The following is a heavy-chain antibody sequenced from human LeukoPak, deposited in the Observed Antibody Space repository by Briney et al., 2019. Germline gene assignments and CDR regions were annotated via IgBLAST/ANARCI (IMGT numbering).Heavy chain of an antibody. CDR2: INPNSGGT. CDR3: ARAKMSYYDSSGYYNPAVWFDP. J-gene: IGHJ5*02. D-gene: IGHD3-22*01. CDR1: GYTFTCYY. Sequence: GASVKVSCKASGYTFTCYYMHWVRQAPGQGLEWMGWINPNSGGTNYAQKFQGRVTMTRDTSISTAYMELSRLRSDDTAVYYCARAKMSYYDSSGYYNPAVWFDPWGQGTLVTVSS. V-gene: IGHV1-2*02.